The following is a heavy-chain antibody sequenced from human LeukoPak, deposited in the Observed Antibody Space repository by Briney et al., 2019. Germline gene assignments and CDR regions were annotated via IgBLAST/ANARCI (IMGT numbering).Heavy chain of an antibody. V-gene: IGHV3-9*01. CDR3: AKDMSSGRGHYGMDV. CDR2: ISWNSGSI. J-gene: IGHJ6*02. Sequence: GGSLRLSCAASGFTFDDYAMHWVRHAPGKGLEWVSGISWNSGSIGYADSVKGRFTISRDNAKNSLYLQMNSLRAEDTALYYCAKDMSSGRGHYGMDVWGQGTTVTVSS. CDR1: GFTFDDYA. D-gene: IGHD6-19*01.